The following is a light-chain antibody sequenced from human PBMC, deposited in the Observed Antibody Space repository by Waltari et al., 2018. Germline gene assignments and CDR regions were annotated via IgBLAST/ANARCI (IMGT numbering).Light chain of an antibody. J-gene: IGKJ1*01. V-gene: IGKV3-15*01. Sequence: EIVMTQSPATLSVSPGERATLSCRASQVVSSSLAWYQEKPVQAPRLLIYGASTRATGIPGRISGSGSGAEFTLTISSLQSEDSAVYYCQQYNAWPRTFGQGTKLEVK. CDR3: QQYNAWPRT. CDR1: QVVSSS. CDR2: GAS.